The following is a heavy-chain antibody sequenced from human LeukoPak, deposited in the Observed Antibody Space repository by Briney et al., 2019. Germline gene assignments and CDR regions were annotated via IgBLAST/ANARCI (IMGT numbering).Heavy chain of an antibody. CDR3: ARDPPPYGSGSLADAFDI. J-gene: IGHJ3*02. CDR2: IYYSGST. Sequence: PSETLSLTCTVSGDSIRSSSYHWGWIRQPPGKGLEWIGSIYYSGSTNYNPSLKSRVTISVDTSKNQFSLKLSSVTAADTAVYYCARDPPPYGSGSLADAFDIWGQGTMVTVSS. D-gene: IGHD3-10*01. CDR1: GDSIRSSSYH. V-gene: IGHV4-39*07.